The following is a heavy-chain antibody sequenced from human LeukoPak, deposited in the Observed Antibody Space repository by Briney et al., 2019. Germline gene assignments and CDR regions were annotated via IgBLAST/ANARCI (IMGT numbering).Heavy chain of an antibody. CDR3: ARHYGP. CDR1: GGSVSSGSYY. CDR2: IYYNGGP. D-gene: IGHD3-16*01. J-gene: IGHJ5*02. Sequence: PSETLSLTCTVSGGSVSSGSYYWSWIRQPPGKRLEWIGYIYYNGGPNCNPSLKSRVTISVDTSKNQFSLKLSSVIAADTAVYYCARHYGPWGQGTLVTVSS. V-gene: IGHV4-61*01.